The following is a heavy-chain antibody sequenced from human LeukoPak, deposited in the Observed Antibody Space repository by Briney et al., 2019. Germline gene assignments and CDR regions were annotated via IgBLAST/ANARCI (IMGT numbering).Heavy chain of an antibody. V-gene: IGHV4-59*01. Sequence: SETLSLTCTVSGSSITNYYWTWIRQPPGKGLEWIGYIYSSGTTNYNPSLKSRVTMSVDTSKNQFSLKLSSVTAADTAMYYCARDGSYYAYWGQGILVTVSS. D-gene: IGHD1-26*01. CDR1: GSSITNYY. J-gene: IGHJ4*02. CDR3: ARDGSYYAY. CDR2: IYSSGTT.